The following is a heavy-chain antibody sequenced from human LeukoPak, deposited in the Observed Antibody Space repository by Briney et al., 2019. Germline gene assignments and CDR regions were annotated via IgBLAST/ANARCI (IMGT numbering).Heavy chain of an antibody. Sequence: PSETLSLTCAVYGGSFSGYYWSWIRQPPGKGLEWIGEINHSGSTNYNPSLKSRVTISVDTSKNQFSLKLSSVTAADTAVYYCARPPRPTTVTNSRARSYYMDVWGKGTTVTVPS. D-gene: IGHD4-17*01. CDR3: ARPPRPTTVTNSRARSYYMDV. CDR1: GGSFSGYY. V-gene: IGHV4-34*01. CDR2: INHSGST. J-gene: IGHJ6*03.